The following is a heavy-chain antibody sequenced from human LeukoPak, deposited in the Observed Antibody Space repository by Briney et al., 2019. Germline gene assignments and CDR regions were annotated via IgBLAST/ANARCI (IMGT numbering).Heavy chain of an antibody. J-gene: IGHJ4*02. CDR2: INPNSGDT. D-gene: IGHD3-16*01. CDR3: ARDSAVITYAY. V-gene: IGHV1-2*02. CDR1: GYTLTDYY. Sequence: GASVKVSCKASGYTLTDYYIHWVRQAPGHGLEWMGWINPNSGDTNYAQIFQGRVTMTRDTSISTAYMELSRLRSDDTAVYYCARDSAVITYAYWGQGTLVTVSS.